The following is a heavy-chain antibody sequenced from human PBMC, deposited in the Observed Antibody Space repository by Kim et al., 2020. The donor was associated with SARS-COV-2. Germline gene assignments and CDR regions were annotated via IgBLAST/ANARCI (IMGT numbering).Heavy chain of an antibody. D-gene: IGHD2-21*01. CDR3: VTNGPCGYYLDV. CDR2: T. J-gene: IGHJ6*03. V-gene: IGHV1-24*01. Sequence: TIYAQKFQGRVTMTEDTSTAAAYMALRSLRSEDTAMYYCVTNGPCGYYLDVWGRGTTVTVSS.